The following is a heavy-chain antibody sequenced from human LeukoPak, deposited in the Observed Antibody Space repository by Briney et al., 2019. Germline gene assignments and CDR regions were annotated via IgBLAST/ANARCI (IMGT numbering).Heavy chain of an antibody. J-gene: IGHJ4*02. V-gene: IGHV3-74*01. CDR1: GFTFSNHW. CDR2: ISGDGSST. D-gene: IGHD3-3*01. CDR3: ATSDDLWSGMDN. Sequence: GGSLRLSCAASGFTFSNHWMHWVRQAPGKGLVWVSRISGDGSSTRYADSVKGRFTISRDNAKNTLFLQMNSLRAEDTAVYYCATSDDLWSGMDNWGQGTLVTVSS.